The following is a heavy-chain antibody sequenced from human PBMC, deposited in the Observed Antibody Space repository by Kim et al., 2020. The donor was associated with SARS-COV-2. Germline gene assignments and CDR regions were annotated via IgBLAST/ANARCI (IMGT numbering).Heavy chain of an antibody. CDR3: AKDRGGGYDSIAFDI. D-gene: IGHD5-12*01. J-gene: IGHJ3*02. Sequence: DSVKGRFTISRDNSKNTLYLQMNSLRAEDTAVYYCAKDRGGGYDSIAFDIWGQGTMVTVSS. V-gene: IGHV3-23*01.